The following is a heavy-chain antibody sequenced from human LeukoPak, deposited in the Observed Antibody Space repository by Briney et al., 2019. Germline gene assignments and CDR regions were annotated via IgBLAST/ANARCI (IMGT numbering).Heavy chain of an antibody. D-gene: IGHD2-2*02. CDR3: ARDSGYCSSTSCYTFDY. CDR2: ITNSGTTI. Sequence: PGGSLRLSCAASGFTFTDYYMSWIRQAPGKGLEWVSYITNSGTTIYYADSVKGRFTISRDYAKNSLYLQMNSLRAEDTAVYYCARDSGYCSSTSCYTFDYWGQGTLVTVSS. V-gene: IGHV3-11*04. CDR1: GFTFTDYY. J-gene: IGHJ4*02.